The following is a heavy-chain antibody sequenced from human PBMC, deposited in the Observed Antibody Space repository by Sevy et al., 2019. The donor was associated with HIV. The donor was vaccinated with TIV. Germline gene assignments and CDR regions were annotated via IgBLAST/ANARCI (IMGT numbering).Heavy chain of an antibody. D-gene: IGHD5-18*01. CDR2: ISYDGSNK. V-gene: IGHV3-30*18. CDR3: AKDQYSYGYSLDH. J-gene: IGHJ4*02. CDR1: GFTFSSYG. Sequence: GGSLRLSCVASGFTFSSYGMHWVRQAPGKGLEWVAVISYDGSNKYYADSVKGRFTISRDNSKNTLYLQMNSLRAEDTAVYYCAKDQYSYGYSLDHWGQGTLVTVSS.